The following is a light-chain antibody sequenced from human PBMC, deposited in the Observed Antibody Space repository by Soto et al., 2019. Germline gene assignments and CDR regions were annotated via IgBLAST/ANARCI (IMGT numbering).Light chain of an antibody. CDR1: SSDVGGYNY. CDR3: SSYTSSTRV. CDR2: EVS. J-gene: IGLJ3*02. Sequence: QSVLTQPASVSGSPGQSITISCTGTSSDVGGYNYVSWYQQHPGKAPKLMIYEVSNRPSGVSNRLSGSKSGNTASLTISGLQAEDEADYYCSSYTSSTRVFGGGTKVTVL. V-gene: IGLV2-14*01.